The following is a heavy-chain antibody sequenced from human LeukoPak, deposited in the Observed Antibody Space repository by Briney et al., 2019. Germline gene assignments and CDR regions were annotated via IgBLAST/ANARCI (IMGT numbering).Heavy chain of an antibody. D-gene: IGHD6-19*01. CDR3: AKDDGSGWYEIWFDP. CDR2: ISYDGSNK. J-gene: IGHJ5*02. Sequence: GGSLRLSCTASGFIFSSYGMHWVRQAPGKGLEWVAVISYDGSNKYYADSVKGRFTISRDNSKNTLYLQMNSLRAEDTAVYYCAKDDGSGWYEIWFDPWGQGTLVTVSS. CDR1: GFIFSSYG. V-gene: IGHV3-30*18.